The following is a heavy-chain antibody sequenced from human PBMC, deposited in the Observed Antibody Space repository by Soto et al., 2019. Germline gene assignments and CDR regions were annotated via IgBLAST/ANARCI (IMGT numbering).Heavy chain of an antibody. Sequence: PGGSLRLSCAASGFTFSNAWMSWVRQAPGKGLEWVGRIKSKTDGGTTDYAAPVKGRFTISRDDSKNTLYLQMNSLKTEDTAVYYCTTDYVSGVAPTFFKVHYWGQGTLVTVSS. CDR1: GFTFSNAW. CDR3: TTDYVSGVAPTFFKVHY. J-gene: IGHJ4*02. V-gene: IGHV3-15*01. CDR2: IKSKTDGGTT. D-gene: IGHD3-3*01.